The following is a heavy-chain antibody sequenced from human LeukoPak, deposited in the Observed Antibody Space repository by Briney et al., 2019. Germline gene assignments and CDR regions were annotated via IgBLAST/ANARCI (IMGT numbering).Heavy chain of an antibody. Sequence: GGSLRLSCAASGFSFRGYTMHWVRHVPGKGLEWVSLISWNGVTTYYGDSVKGRFTISRDDSKNPLFPQMNSLRSEDTALYYCAASDGEQQLALWGQGTLVTVSS. D-gene: IGHD6-13*01. V-gene: IGHV3-43*01. CDR3: AASDGEQQLAL. J-gene: IGHJ4*02. CDR1: GFSFRGYT. CDR2: ISWNGVTT.